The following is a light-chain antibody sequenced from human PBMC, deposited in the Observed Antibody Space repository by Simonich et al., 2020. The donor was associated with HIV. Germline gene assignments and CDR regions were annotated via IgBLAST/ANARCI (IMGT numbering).Light chain of an antibody. V-gene: IGKV4-1*01. J-gene: IGKJ1*01. Sequence: DIVMTQSPDSLAVSLGERATINCKSSQSVLYSSNNKNYLAWYQQKPGQPPNLLISWSSTRESGVPDRFRGSGSGTDFTLTISSLQAEDVAVYFCQQYYSTPPTFGQGTKVEIK. CDR2: WSS. CDR3: QQYYSTPPT. CDR1: QSVLYSSNNKNY.